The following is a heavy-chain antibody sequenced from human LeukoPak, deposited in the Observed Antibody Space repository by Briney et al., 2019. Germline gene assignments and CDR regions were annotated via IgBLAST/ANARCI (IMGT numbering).Heavy chain of an antibody. CDR3: AGHRWQQQVLGDYYLYAMDV. CDR2: IFGSGST. Sequence: SETLSLTCTVSGGSMSSYYWSWIRQPPGKRLEWIGLIFGSGSTNYNPSFKSRVIISVDTSKDQFSLKLSSVTAADTALYYCAGHRWQQQVLGDYYLYAMDVWGQGTTVTVSS. CDR1: GGSMSSYY. D-gene: IGHD6-13*01. V-gene: IGHV4-59*08. J-gene: IGHJ6*02.